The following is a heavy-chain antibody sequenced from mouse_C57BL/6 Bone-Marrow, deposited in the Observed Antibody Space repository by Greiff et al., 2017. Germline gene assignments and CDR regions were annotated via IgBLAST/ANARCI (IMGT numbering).Heavy chain of an antibody. CDR2: IWSGGST. V-gene: IGHV2-2*01. D-gene: IGHD1-1*01. CDR1: GFSLTSYG. Sequence: VQLQQSGPGLVPPSQSLSITCTVSGFSLTSYGVHWVRQSPGKGLEWLGVIWSGGSTDYNAAFISRLSISKDNSKSQVFFNMNSLQADDTAIYYGASLYYGSSYGYFDVWGTGTTVTVSS. J-gene: IGHJ1*03. CDR3: ASLYYGSSYGYFDV.